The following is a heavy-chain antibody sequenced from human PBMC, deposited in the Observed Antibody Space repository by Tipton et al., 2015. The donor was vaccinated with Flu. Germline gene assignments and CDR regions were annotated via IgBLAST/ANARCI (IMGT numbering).Heavy chain of an antibody. J-gene: IGHJ4*02. CDR3: ARGPPGPSIRAYYFDI. Sequence: TLSLTCTVSGGSINSYYWSWIRQPPGKGLEWIGFVYYTGSTNYKSSLKSRVTISTDTSTNQVSLKMNSVIAADTAVYYCARGPPGPSIRAYYFDIWGQGALVTVSS. CDR1: GGSINSYY. V-gene: IGHV4-59*01. D-gene: IGHD2-21*01. CDR2: VYYTGST.